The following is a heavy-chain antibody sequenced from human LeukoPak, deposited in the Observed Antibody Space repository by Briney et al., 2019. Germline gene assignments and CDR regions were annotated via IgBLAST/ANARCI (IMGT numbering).Heavy chain of an antibody. J-gene: IGHJ4*02. CDR1: GGSFSDYY. CDR2: INHSGST. Sequence: PSETLSLTCAVYGGSFSDYYWGWIRQPPGKGLEWIGEINHSGSTNYSPSLKSRVTISVDTSKNQFSLSLRSVTAADTAVYYCARRRFYDLWSAYYFDYWGQGPLVTVSS. CDR3: ARRRFYDLWSAYYFDY. D-gene: IGHD3-3*01. V-gene: IGHV4-34*01.